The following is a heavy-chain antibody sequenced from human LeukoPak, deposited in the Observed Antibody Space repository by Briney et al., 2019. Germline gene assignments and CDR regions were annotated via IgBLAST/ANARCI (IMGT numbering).Heavy chain of an antibody. V-gene: IGHV3-7*05. CDR2: IKPDGSEE. J-gene: IGHJ4*02. Sequence: PGGSLRLSCAVSGFTFSNYWMTWVRQARGKGLEWVTNIKPDGSEEYYVDSVKGRFSISRDNVKNSLYLQMNSLRAEDTAVYYCSRVRVHYCSGGSCPYFDYWGQGTLVTVSS. CDR3: SRVRVHYCSGGSCPYFDY. CDR1: GFTFSNYW. D-gene: IGHD2-15*01.